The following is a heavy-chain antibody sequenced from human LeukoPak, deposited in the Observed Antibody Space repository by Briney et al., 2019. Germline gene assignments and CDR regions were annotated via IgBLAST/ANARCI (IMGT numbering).Heavy chain of an antibody. V-gene: IGHV1-46*01. CDR3: ARGALMVYATFDY. J-gene: IGHJ4*02. D-gene: IGHD2-8*01. CDR2: INPSGGST. CDR1: GYTFTSYY. Sequence: ASVKVSCKASGYTFTSYYMHWVRPAPGQGLGWMGIINPSGGSTSYAQKFQGRVTMTRDMSTSTVYMELSSLRSEDTAVYYCARGALMVYATFDYWGQGTLVTVSS.